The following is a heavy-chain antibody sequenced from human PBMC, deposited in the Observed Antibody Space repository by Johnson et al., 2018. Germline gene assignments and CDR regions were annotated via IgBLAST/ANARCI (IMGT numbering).Heavy chain of an antibody. J-gene: IGHJ6*02. CDR2: VHYSGVT. D-gene: IGHD5-18*01. V-gene: IGHV4-59*08. CDR1: GDSITNYY. Sequence: QVQLQESGPRLVKPSEPLSLTCNVSGDSITNYYWTWIRQPPGKGLQWIGYVHYSGVTNCDPSFKSRVTISVNTSKNQFSLQLNSVTAADPAVYFCARIKTASYYYYGMDVWGQGTTVTVS. CDR3: ARIKTASYYYYGMDV.